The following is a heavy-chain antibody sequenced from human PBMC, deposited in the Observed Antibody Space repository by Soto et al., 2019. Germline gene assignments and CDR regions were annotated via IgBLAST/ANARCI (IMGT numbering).Heavy chain of an antibody. CDR1: GGTFSSHA. J-gene: IGHJ6*02. CDR3: ARGAAVAGSNYYYGMDV. V-gene: IGHV1-69*13. CDR2: IIPIFGTA. D-gene: IGHD6-19*01. Sequence: ASVKVSCKASGGTFSSHAISWVRQAPGQGLEWMGGIIPIFGTANYAQKFQGRVTITADESTSTAYMELSSLRSEGTAVYYCARGAAVAGSNYYYGMDVWGQGTTVTVSS.